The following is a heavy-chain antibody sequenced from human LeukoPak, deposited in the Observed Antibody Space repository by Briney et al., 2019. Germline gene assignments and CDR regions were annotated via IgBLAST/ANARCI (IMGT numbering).Heavy chain of an antibody. D-gene: IGHD5-18*01. CDR3: ARGYSMVTEEYFDY. Sequence: ASVKVSCKASGGTFSSYAISWVRQAPGQGLEWMGRIIPIFGIANYAQKFQGRVTITADKYTSTAYMELSSLRSEDTAVYYCARGYSMVTEEYFDYWGQGTLVTVSS. V-gene: IGHV1-69*04. J-gene: IGHJ4*02. CDR2: IIPIFGIA. CDR1: GGTFSSYA.